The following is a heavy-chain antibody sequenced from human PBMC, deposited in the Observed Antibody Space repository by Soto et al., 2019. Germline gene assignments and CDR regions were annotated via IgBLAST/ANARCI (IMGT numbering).Heavy chain of an antibody. J-gene: IGHJ6*02. CDR1: GYSFTSYW. V-gene: IGHV5-10-1*03. D-gene: IGHD3-22*01. CDR2: IDPSDSYT. Sequence: EVQLVQSGAEVKKPGESLRISCKGSGYSFTSYWISWVRQMPGKGLEWMGRIDPSDSYTNYSPSFQGHVTISADKSISTAYLQWSSLKASDTAMYYCARFPGIHYYDSSGYTYGMDVWGQGTTVTVSS. CDR3: ARFPGIHYYDSSGYTYGMDV.